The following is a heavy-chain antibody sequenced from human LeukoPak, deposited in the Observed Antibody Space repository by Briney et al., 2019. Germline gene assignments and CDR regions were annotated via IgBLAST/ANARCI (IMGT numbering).Heavy chain of an antibody. CDR3: ARGYYDFWSGYYTEGSY. J-gene: IGHJ4*02. Sequence: ASVKVSCKASGYTLTSYDINWVRQATGQGLEWMGWMNPNSGNTGYAQKLQGRVTMTTDTSTSTAYMELRSLRSDDTAVYYCARGYYDFWSGYYTEGSYWGQGTLVTVSS. D-gene: IGHD3-3*01. CDR2: MNPNSGNT. CDR1: GYTLTSYD. V-gene: IGHV1-8*02.